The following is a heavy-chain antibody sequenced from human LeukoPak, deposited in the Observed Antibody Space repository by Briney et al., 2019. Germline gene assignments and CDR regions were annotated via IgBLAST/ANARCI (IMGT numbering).Heavy chain of an antibody. CDR2: FDPEDGET. CDR3: AIQTPATVVYDAFDF. CDR1: GYPLTELS. J-gene: IGHJ3*01. Sequence: GASVKVSCKVSGYPLTELSMHWVRQAPGKGLEWMGGFDPEDGETIYAQKFQGRVTMTEDTSTHTAYMELSSLRSEDTAVYYCAIQTPATVVYDAFDFWGEGTMVTDCS. D-gene: IGHD4-23*01. V-gene: IGHV1-24*01.